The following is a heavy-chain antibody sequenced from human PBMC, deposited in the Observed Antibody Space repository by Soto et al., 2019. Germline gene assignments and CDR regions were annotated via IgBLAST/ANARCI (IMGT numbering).Heavy chain of an antibody. CDR2: ISGSGGST. D-gene: IGHD1-20*01. CDR1: GFTFNSYA. CDR3: AKGGFYDWNRVLSD. V-gene: IGHV3-23*01. J-gene: IGHJ4*02. Sequence: EVQLLESGGGLVQPGGSLRLSCAASGFTFNSYAMSWVRQAPGKGLEWVSTISGSGGSTYYADSVKGRFTISRDNFKNTLYVQMNSLRGEDTAIYYCAKGGFYDWNRVLSDWGQGTLVTVSS.